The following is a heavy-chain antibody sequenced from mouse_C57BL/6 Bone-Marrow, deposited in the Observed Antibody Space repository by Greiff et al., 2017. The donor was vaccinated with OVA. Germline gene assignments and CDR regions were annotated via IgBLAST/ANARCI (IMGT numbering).Heavy chain of an antibody. CDR3: ARNYSNFYWYFDV. D-gene: IGHD2-5*01. V-gene: IGHV1-80*01. Sequence: VQLQQSGAELVKPGASVKISCKASGYAFSSYWMNWVKQRPGKGLEWIGQIYPGDGDTNYNGKFKGKATLTADKSSSTAYMQLSSLTSEDSAVYFCARNYSNFYWYFDVWGTGTTVTVSS. J-gene: IGHJ1*03. CDR1: GYAFSSYW. CDR2: IYPGDGDT.